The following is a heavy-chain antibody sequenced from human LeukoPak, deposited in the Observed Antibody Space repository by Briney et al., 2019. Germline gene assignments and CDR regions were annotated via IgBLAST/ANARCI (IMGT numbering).Heavy chain of an antibody. CDR2: INPNSGGT. Sequence: PSVTVSCKASGYSFTGYYMHWVRQAPGQGLEWMERINPNSGGTNYAQKFQGRVTMTRETSLSTAYMELSRLRSDENAVYYCWRGGTYSGSYYGGVGYWGQGNLVTVSS. V-gene: IGHV1-2*06. D-gene: IGHD1-26*01. J-gene: IGHJ4*02. CDR3: WRGGTYSGSYYGGVGY. CDR1: GYSFTGYY.